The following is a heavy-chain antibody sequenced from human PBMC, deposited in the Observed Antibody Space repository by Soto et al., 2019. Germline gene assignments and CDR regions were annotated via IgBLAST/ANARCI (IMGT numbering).Heavy chain of an antibody. D-gene: IGHD3-10*01. CDR3: VCMYYGSGSSPA. CDR1: GFTFSSYW. V-gene: IGHV3-74*01. Sequence: EVQLVESGGGLVQPGGSLRLSCAASGFTFSSYWMHWVRQAPGKGLVWVSRIKNDGSSTSYADSVKGRFTISRDNAKNTLYLQMNSLRVEDTAVYYCVCMYYGSGSSPAWGQGTLVTVSS. J-gene: IGHJ5*02. CDR2: IKNDGSST.